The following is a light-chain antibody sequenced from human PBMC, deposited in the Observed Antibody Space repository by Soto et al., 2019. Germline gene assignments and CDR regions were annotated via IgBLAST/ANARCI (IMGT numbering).Light chain of an antibody. J-gene: IGKJ2*01. CDR3: QQYDNWPPYT. V-gene: IGKV3-15*01. CDR1: QSVSRN. CDR2: GAS. Sequence: EIVMTQSPATLSVSPGERATLSCRASQSVSRNLAWYQQKPGQAPRLLIYGASTRATGIPARFSGSGSGTDFSLTISGLQSEDFAVYYCQQYDNWPPYTFGQGTKLEIK.